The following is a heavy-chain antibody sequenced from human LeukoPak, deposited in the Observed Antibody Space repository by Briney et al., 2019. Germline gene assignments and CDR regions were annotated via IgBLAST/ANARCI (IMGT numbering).Heavy chain of an antibody. D-gene: IGHD2-2*02. V-gene: IGHV3-7*04. J-gene: IGHJ6*02. CDR3: AREGSYCSSTSCYRYYGMDV. Sequence: GGSLRLSCAASGGTFSYYWMTWVRQPPGKGLGWVANIKQDGSEKYYVDSVKGRFTISRDNAKSSLYLQMNSLRAEDTAVYYCAREGSYCSSTSCYRYYGMDVWGQGTTVTVSS. CDR2: IKQDGSEK. CDR1: GGTFSYYW.